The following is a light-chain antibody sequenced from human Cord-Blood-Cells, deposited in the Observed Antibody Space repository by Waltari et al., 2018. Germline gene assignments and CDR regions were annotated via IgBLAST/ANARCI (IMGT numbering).Light chain of an antibody. J-gene: IGKJ4*01. CDR1: QRISSY. Sequence: DIQMTQSPSSLSGSVGDRVTITCRASQRISSYLNWYQQKPGKAPKRLIYAASSLQSGVPSRFSGSGSVTDFTLNISSLQPEEFATYYCQQSYSTLTFGGWTKVEIK. CDR3: QQSYSTLT. CDR2: AAS. V-gene: IGKV1-39*01.